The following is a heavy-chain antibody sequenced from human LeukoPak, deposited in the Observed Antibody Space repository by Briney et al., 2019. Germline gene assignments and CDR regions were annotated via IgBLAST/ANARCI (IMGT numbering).Heavy chain of an antibody. CDR3: ARGGYCSSTTCPLYNWFDP. CDR2: ISSSGSTI. D-gene: IGHD2-2*01. Sequence: TGGSLRLSCAASAFTFSSYEMNWVRQAPGKGLEWVSYISSSGSTIYYADSAKGRFTISRDNAKNSLYLQMDSLRAEDTAVYYCARGGYCSSTTCPLYNWFDPWGQGTLVTVSS. J-gene: IGHJ5*02. CDR1: AFTFSSYE. V-gene: IGHV3-48*03.